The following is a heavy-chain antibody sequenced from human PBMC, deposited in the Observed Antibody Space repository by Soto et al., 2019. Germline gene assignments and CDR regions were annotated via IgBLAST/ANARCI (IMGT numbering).Heavy chain of an antibody. CDR3: ARVTTRYYYDSSGHKPYYFDY. CDR2: INPSGGST. V-gene: IGHV1-46*01. J-gene: IGHJ4*02. Sequence: ASVKVSCKASGYTFTSYYMHWVRQAPGQGLEWMGIINPSGGSTSYAQKFQGRVTMTRDTSTSTVYMELSSLRSEDTAVYYCARVTTRYYYDSSGHKPYYFDYWGKGSLVTVCS. D-gene: IGHD3-22*01. CDR1: GYTFTSYY.